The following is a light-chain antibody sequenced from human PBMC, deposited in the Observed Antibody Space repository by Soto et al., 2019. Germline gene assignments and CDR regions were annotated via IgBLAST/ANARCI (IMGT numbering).Light chain of an antibody. J-gene: IGLJ1*01. CDR2: DVS. Sequence: QSLLTEPRSVSGSPGQSVTISCTGASSDVGGYNYVSWYQQHPGKAPKLMIYDVSKRPSGVPDRFSGSKSGNTASLTISGLQTEDEADYYCCSYAGRYTYVFGTATKVTFL. V-gene: IGLV2-11*01. CDR3: CSYAGRYTYV. CDR1: SSDVGGYNY.